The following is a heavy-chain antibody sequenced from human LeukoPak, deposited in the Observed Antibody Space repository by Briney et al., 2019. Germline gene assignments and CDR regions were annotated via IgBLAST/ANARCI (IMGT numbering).Heavy chain of an antibody. CDR3: AKDSAFYYIDV. V-gene: IGHV3-30*02. J-gene: IGHJ6*03. CDR2: IRYNGNNQ. CDR1: GFSFSSYG. D-gene: IGHD3-10*01. Sequence: GGSLRLSCAGSGFSFSSYGMHWVRQAPGKGREWVAFIRYNGNNQYYADSVKGRFTISRDNSKNTLYLQMNSLKGDDTAVYYCAKDSAFYYIDVWGKGTTVIISS.